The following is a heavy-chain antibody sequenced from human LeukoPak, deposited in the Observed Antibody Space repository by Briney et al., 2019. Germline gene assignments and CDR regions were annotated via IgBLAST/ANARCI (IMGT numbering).Heavy chain of an antibody. J-gene: IGHJ4*02. CDR2: IRYDGSDK. D-gene: IGHD1-7*01. CDR1: GFTFSRYG. Sequence: PGGSLRLSCAASGFTFSRYGMQWVGQAPGKGLEWVACIRYDGSDKDYVDSVKGRFTISRDNSKNTLYLQMNSLRAEDTAVYYCGEDRDKGNYYFDYWGQGTLVTVSS. V-gene: IGHV3-30*02. CDR3: GEDRDKGNYYFDY.